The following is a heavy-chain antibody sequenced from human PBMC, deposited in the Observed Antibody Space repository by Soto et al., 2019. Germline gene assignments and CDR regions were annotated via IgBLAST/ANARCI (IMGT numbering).Heavy chain of an antibody. J-gene: IGHJ6*02. CDR3: ASGVTLFGVGYAMDV. Sequence: QVHLVQSGAEVKKPGAPVKVSCKASGYTFTNHGISWVRQTPGQGLEWMGWISAFNGYAEYEQDLQDRFTMTIDTSTSTAYMELRRLTSDDTAIYYCASGVTLFGVGYAMDVWGQGTTVTVSS. D-gene: IGHD3-3*01. CDR1: GYTFTNHG. V-gene: IGHV1-18*01. CDR2: ISAFNGYA.